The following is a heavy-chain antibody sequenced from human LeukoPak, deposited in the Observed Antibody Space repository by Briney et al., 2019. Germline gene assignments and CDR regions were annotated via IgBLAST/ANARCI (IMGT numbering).Heavy chain of an antibody. CDR1: GFTFSSYA. D-gene: IGHD3-10*01. CDR3: AKDPPLPYGHQYYYYYYGMDV. J-gene: IGHJ6*02. V-gene: IGHV3-23*01. Sequence: PGGSLRLSCAASGFTFSSYAMSWVRQAPGKGLEWVSAISGSGGSTYYADSVKGRFTISRDNSKNTLYLQMNSLRAEDTAVYYCAKDPPLPYGHQYYYYYYGMDVWGQGTTVTVSS. CDR2: ISGSGGST.